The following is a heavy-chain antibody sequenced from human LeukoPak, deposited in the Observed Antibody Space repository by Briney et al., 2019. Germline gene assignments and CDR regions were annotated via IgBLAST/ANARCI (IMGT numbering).Heavy chain of an antibody. CDR3: ARYGLVEFRNAFQY. CDR1: GASITTTNFW. J-gene: IGHJ1*01. V-gene: IGHV4-61*01. D-gene: IGHD6-6*01. CDR2: MHDRGSD. Sequence: WETLSLTCSVSGASITTTNFWWTWIRQSPGRGLEWIGYMHDRGSDKYNPALESRATLSVDTSKNQFSLKLNSVTAADTAVYYCARYGLVEFRNAFQYWGQGILGCVSS.